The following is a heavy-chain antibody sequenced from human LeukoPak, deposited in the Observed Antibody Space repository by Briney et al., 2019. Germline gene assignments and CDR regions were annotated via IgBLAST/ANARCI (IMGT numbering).Heavy chain of an antibody. J-gene: IGHJ6*02. V-gene: IGHV4-34*01. CDR2: TNHSGST. CDR1: GGSFSGYY. Sequence: PSETLSLTCAVYGGSFSGYYWSWIRQPPGKGLEWIGETNHSGSTNYNPSLKSRVTISVDTSKNQFSLKLSSVTAADTAVYYCARGNWPPYYYDSSGYYYVARRQPPPYGMDVWGQGTTVTVSS. D-gene: IGHD3-22*01. CDR3: ARGNWPPYYYDSSGYYYVARRQPPPYGMDV.